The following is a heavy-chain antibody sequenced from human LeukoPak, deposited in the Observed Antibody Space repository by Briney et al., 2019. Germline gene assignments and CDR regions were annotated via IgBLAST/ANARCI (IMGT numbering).Heavy chain of an antibody. CDR3: ARDLVPRDYYDSSGYPDWYFDL. CDR2: ISAYNGNT. D-gene: IGHD3-22*01. CDR1: GYTFTSYG. Sequence: ASVKVSCKASGYTFTSYGISWVRQAPGQGLEWMGWISAYNGNTNYAQKLQGRVTMTTDTSTSTAYMELRSLRSDDTAVYYCARDLVPRDYYDSSGYPDWYFDLWGRGTLVTVSS. V-gene: IGHV1-18*01. J-gene: IGHJ2*01.